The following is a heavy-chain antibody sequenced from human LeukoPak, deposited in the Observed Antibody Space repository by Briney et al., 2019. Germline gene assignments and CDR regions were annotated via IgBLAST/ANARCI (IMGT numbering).Heavy chain of an antibody. CDR2: MKEDGSDE. CDR1: EFGFSSST. CDR3: ARDSDWYSGLFDY. Sequence: GGSLRLSCAAHEFGFSSSTMSWVRRAAGKGLEWVAKMKEDGSDEEYVDAVKGRFTISRDNAKNSLYLQMNSLRADDTAVYYCARDSDWYSGLFDYWGQGAPVTVSS. D-gene: IGHD6-19*01. V-gene: IGHV3-7*01. J-gene: IGHJ4*02.